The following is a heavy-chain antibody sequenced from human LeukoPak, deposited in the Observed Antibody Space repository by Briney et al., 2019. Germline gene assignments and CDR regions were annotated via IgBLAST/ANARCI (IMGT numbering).Heavy chain of an antibody. D-gene: IGHD3-3*01. CDR2: MNPNSGNT. J-gene: IGHJ4*02. V-gene: IGHV1-8*03. CDR1: GYTFTSYD. Sequence: ASVKVSCKASGYTFTSYDINWVRQATAQGLEWMGWMNPNSGNTGYAQKFQGRVTITRNTSISTAYMELSSLRSEDTAVYYCARGRRDDFWSGYPYWGQGTLVTVSS. CDR3: ARGRRDDFWSGYPY.